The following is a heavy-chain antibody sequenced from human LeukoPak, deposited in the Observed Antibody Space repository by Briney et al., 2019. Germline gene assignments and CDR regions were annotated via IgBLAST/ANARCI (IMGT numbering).Heavy chain of an antibody. CDR2: IIPIFGTA. CDR3: ARGVPEMSNWNYEN. D-gene: IGHD1-7*01. V-gene: IGHV1-69*05. Sequence: SVKVSCKASGGTFSSYAISWVRQAPGQGLEWMGGIIPIFGTANYAQKFQGRVTITTDESTSTAYMELSSLRSEDTAVYYCARGVPEMSNWNYENWSQGTLVTVSS. J-gene: IGHJ4*02. CDR1: GGTFSSYA.